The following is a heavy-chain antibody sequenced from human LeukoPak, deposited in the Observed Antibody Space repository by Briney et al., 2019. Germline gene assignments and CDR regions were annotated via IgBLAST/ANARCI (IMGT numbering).Heavy chain of an antibody. J-gene: IGHJ5*02. CDR1: GYTFTSYG. D-gene: IGHD3-22*01. CDR2: ISAYNGNT. V-gene: IGHV1-18*01. CDR3: ARDRLGAIPGITMIVVPNWFDP. Sequence: ASVKVSCKASGYTFTSYGISWVRQAPGQGLEWMGWISAYNGNTNYAQKLQGRVTMTTDTSTSTAYMELRSLRSDDTAVYYCARDRLGAIPGITMIVVPNWFDPWGQGTLVTVSS.